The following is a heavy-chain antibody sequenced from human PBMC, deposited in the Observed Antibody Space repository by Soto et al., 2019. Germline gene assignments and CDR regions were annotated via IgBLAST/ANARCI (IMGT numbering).Heavy chain of an antibody. CDR2: IYYSGST. V-gene: IGHV4-39*01. J-gene: IGHJ4*02. Sequence: QLQLQVSGPGLVKPSETLSLTCTVSGGSISSSSYYWGWIRQPPGKGLEWIGSIYYSGSTYYNPSLKSRVTISVDTSKNQFSLKLSSVTAADTAVYYCARHFYYGDYRGYWGQGTLVTVSS. D-gene: IGHD4-17*01. CDR1: GGSISSSSYY. CDR3: ARHFYYGDYRGY.